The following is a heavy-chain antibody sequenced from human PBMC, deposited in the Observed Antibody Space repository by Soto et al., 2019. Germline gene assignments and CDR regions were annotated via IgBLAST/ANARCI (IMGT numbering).Heavy chain of an antibody. CDR1: GFTFSSYA. CDR2: ISYDGSNK. D-gene: IGHD4-17*01. V-gene: IGHV3-30-3*01. J-gene: IGHJ4*02. CDR3: AREDYVDYVAYRFDY. Sequence: QVQLVESGGGVVQPGRSLRLSCAASGFTFSSYAMHWVRQAPGKGLEWVAVISYDGSNKYYADSVKGRFTISRDNSKNTLYLQMNSLRAEDSAVYYCAREDYVDYVAYRFDYWGQGTLVTVSS.